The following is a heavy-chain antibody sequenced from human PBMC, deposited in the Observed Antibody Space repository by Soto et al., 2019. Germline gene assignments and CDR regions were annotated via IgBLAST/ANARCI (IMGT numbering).Heavy chain of an antibody. V-gene: IGHV3-21*01. Sequence: EVQLVESGGGLVKPGGSLRLSCAASGFTFSSYSMNWVRQAPGKGLEWVSSISSSSSYIYYADSVKGRFTISRDNAKNSLYLQMNSLRAGEPGVYYCGRGPRAVVPAAIYFWGQGTLVTVSS. J-gene: IGHJ4*02. CDR2: ISSSSSYI. D-gene: IGHD2-2*01. CDR1: GFTFSSYS. CDR3: GRGPRAVVPAAIYF.